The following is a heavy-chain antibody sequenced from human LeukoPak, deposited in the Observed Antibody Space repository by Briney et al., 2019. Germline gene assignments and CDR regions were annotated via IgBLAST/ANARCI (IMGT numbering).Heavy chain of an antibody. CDR1: GESLNGHY. J-gene: IGHJ5*02. D-gene: IGHD1-26*01. CDR2: GNDGGGT. V-gene: IGHV4-34*01. CDR3: AKNGQSGFSFDP. Sequence: PSETLSLTCAVYGESLNGHYWSWIRQSPGKGLEWIGEGNDGGGTKFNPSPKSRVTISADTSKNQFSLKLSSVTAADTAVYHCAKNGQSGFSFDPWGQGTRVTVSS.